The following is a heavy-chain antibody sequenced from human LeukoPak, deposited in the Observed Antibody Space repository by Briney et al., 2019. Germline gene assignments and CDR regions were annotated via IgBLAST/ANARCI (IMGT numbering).Heavy chain of an antibody. V-gene: IGHV4-34*01. Sequence: NPSETLSLTCAVYGGSFSGYYWSWIRQPPGKGLEWIGEINHSGSTNYNPSLKSRVTISVDTSKNQFSLKLSSVTAADTAVYYCARAGRGVVAANYYFDYWGQGTLVTVSS. D-gene: IGHD2-15*01. J-gene: IGHJ4*02. CDR3: ARAGRGVVAANYYFDY. CDR1: GGSFSGYY. CDR2: INHSGST.